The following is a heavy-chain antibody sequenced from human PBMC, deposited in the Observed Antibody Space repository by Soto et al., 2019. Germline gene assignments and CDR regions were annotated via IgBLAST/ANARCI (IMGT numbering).Heavy chain of an antibody. Sequence: EVEVLESGGGLVQPGGSLRISCAASGFTFSSYAMSWVRQAPGKGPEWVSAISGRGERTYYADSVKGRFTISRDNSKDKVYLQMYSLRAEDTAVYYCSMWREGRSGWWYQHWGQGTLVTVSS. V-gene: IGHV3-23*01. D-gene: IGHD6-13*01. J-gene: IGHJ1*01. CDR2: ISGRGERT. CDR3: SMWREGRSGWWYQH. CDR1: GFTFSSYA.